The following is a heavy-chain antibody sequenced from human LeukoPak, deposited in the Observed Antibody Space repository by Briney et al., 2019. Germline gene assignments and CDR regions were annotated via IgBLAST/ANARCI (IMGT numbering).Heavy chain of an antibody. Sequence: PGGSLRLSCAASGFTFSSYSMNWVRQAPGKGLEWVSSISSSSSYIYYADSVKGRFTISRDNAKNSLYLQMNSLRAEDTAVYYCARDPRYCSSTSCWDYYYYYMDVWGKGTTVTISS. CDR3: ARDPRYCSSTSCWDYYYYYMDV. J-gene: IGHJ6*03. CDR1: GFTFSSYS. CDR2: ISSSSSYI. V-gene: IGHV3-21*01. D-gene: IGHD2-2*01.